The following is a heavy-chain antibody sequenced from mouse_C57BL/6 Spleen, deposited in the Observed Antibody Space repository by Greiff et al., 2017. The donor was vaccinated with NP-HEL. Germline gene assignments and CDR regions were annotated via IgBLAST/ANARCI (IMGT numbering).Heavy chain of an antibody. CDR1: GFTFSDYG. CDR3: ARGEWLLSYAMDY. CDR2: ISSGSSTI. V-gene: IGHV5-17*01. J-gene: IGHJ4*01. D-gene: IGHD2-3*01. Sequence: EVMLVESGGGLVKPGGSLKLSCAASGFTFSDYGMHWVRQAPEKGLEWVAYISSGSSTIYYADTVKGRFTISRDNAKNTLFLQMTSLRSEDTAMYYVARGEWLLSYAMDYWGQGTSVTVSS.